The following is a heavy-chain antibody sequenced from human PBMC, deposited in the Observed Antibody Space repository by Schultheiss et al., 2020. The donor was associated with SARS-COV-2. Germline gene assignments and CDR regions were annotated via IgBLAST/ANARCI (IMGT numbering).Heavy chain of an antibody. V-gene: IGHV3-21*05. J-gene: IGHJ6*02. Sequence: GGSLRLSCAASGFTFSSYEMNWVRQAPGKGLEWVSYISSSSSYIYYADSVKGRFTISRDNAKNSLYLQMNSLRAEDTAVYYCARGERFLEWFWDDYYYYGMDVWGQGTTVTVSS. CDR3: ARGERFLEWFWDDYYYYGMDV. CDR2: ISSSSSYI. D-gene: IGHD3-3*01. CDR1: GFTFSSYE.